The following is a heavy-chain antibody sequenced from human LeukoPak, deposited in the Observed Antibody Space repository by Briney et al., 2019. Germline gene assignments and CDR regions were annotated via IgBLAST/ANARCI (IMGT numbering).Heavy chain of an antibody. D-gene: IGHD1-26*01. CDR2: ISAYNGNT. CDR3: ASALSGSYFYFFDY. V-gene: IGHV1-18*01. J-gene: IGHJ4*02. Sequence: ASVKVSCKASGYTFTSYSISWVRQAPGQGLEWMGWISAYNGNTNYAQKLQDRVTMTTDTSTSTAYMELRSLRSDDTAVYYCASALSGSYFYFFDYWSQGTLVHVSS. CDR1: GYTFTSYS.